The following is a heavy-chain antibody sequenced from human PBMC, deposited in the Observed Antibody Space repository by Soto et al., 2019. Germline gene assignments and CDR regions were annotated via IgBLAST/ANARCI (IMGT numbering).Heavy chain of an antibody. CDR1: GGSISSGGYY. Sequence: SETLSLTCTVSGGSISSGGYYWSWIRQHPGKGLEWIGYIYYSGSTYYNPSLKSRVTISVDTSKNQFSLKLSSVTAADTAVYYCARDYLLVDGDTYYYYGMDAWGQGTTVTVSS. J-gene: IGHJ6*02. V-gene: IGHV4-31*03. D-gene: IGHD4-17*01. CDR3: ARDYLLVDGDTYYYYGMDA. CDR2: IYYSGST.